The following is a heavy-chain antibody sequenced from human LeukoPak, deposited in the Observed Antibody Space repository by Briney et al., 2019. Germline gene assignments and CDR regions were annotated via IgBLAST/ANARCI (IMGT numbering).Heavy chain of an antibody. J-gene: IGHJ3*02. D-gene: IGHD1-26*01. Sequence: GGSLRLSCAASGFIFKSFWMSWVRQAPGKRLEWVANIKQNGAEEYYMDSVKGRFTISRDNAKNSVYLQVNSLRVEDTAMYYCARYSAVSSPGPFEIWGQGTMVTVSS. V-gene: IGHV3-7*03. CDR3: ARYSAVSSPGPFEI. CDR2: IKQNGAEE. CDR1: GFIFKSFW.